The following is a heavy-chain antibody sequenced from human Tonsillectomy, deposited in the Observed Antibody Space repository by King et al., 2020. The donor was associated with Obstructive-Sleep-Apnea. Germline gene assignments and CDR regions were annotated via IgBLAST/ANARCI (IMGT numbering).Heavy chain of an antibody. CDR3: ARGSGAAAVNWFDP. V-gene: IGHV4-34*01. CDR2: INHSGST. J-gene: IGHJ5*02. D-gene: IGHD6-13*01. Sequence: QVQLQQWGAGLLKPSETLSLTCAVFGGSFSDYYWSWIRQPPGKGLEWIGEINHSGSTNYNSSLESRVAISVDTSKNQFSLKLNSVTAAATAVYYCARGSGAAAVNWFDPWGQGTLVTVSS. CDR1: GGSFSDYY.